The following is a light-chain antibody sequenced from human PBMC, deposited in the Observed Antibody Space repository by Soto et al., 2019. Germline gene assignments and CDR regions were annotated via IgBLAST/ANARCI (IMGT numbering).Light chain of an antibody. CDR3: QQRSNWPYT. CDR2: DAF. V-gene: IGKV3-11*01. Sequence: EIVLTQSPATLSLSPGERATLSCRASQSVSRDLAWYQQKPGQAPRLLMYDAFNRATGIPARFSGSGSGTDFTLTIRSLEPEDFAVYYCQQRSNWPYTFGQGTKLEIK. J-gene: IGKJ2*01. CDR1: QSVSRD.